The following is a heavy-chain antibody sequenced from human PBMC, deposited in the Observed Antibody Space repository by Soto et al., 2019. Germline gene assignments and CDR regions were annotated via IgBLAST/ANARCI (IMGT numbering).Heavy chain of an antibody. CDR1: GYTFTSYG. CDR2: ISAYNGNT. CDR3: ASRGLRGYYYGMGV. J-gene: IGHJ6*02. D-gene: IGHD4-17*01. V-gene: IGHV1-18*01. Sequence: GASVKVSCKASGYTFTSYGISWVRQAPGQGLEWMGWISAYNGNTNYAQKLQGRVTMTTDTSTSTAYMELRSLRSDDTAVYYCASRGLRGYYYGMGVWGQGTTVTVSS.